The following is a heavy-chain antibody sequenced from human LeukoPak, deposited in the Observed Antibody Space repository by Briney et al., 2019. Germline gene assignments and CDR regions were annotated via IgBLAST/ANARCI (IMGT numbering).Heavy chain of an antibody. CDR3: ASYMGYSSSWYLGYFQH. CDR2: IYYSGST. V-gene: IGHV4-39*07. CDR1: GGSISSSSYY. J-gene: IGHJ1*01. D-gene: IGHD6-13*01. Sequence: SETLSLTCTASGGSISSSSYYWGWIRQPPGKGLEWIGSIYYSGSTYYNPSLKSRVTISVDTSKNQFSLKLSSVTAADTAVYYCASYMGYSSSWYLGYFQHWGQGTLVTVSS.